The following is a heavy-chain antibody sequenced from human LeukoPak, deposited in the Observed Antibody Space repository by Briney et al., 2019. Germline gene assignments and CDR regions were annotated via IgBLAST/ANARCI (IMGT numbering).Heavy chain of an antibody. CDR3: ATRYASGPIADY. CDR1: GFTVSSTY. J-gene: IGHJ4*02. D-gene: IGHD3-10*01. V-gene: IGHV3-53*05. Sequence: GGSLRLSCAASGFTVSSTYMSWVRQAPGKGLEWVSVIESGGRTYYADSVKGRFTISRDSSKNTLYLQMNSLRAEDTALYYCATRYASGPIADYWGQGTLVTVSS. CDR2: IESGGRT.